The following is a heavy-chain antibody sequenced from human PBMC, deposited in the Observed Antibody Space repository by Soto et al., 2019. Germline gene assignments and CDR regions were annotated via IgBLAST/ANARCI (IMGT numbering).Heavy chain of an antibody. CDR3: ARAGYCSSTSCSATWYFDL. Sequence: QVQLQESGPGLVKPSQTLSLTCTVSGGSISSGDYYWSWLRQPPGTRLEWIGYIYYSGCTYYNPSLKSRVTISVDTSKHLFSLKLSSVTAAATAVYDCARAGYCSSTSCSATWYFDLWGRGTLGTVSS. CDR2: IYYSGCT. J-gene: IGHJ2*01. D-gene: IGHD2-2*01. V-gene: IGHV4-30-4*01. CDR1: GGSISSGDYY.